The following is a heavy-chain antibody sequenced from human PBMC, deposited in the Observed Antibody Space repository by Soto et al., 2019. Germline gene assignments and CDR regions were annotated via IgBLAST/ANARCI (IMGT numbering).Heavy chain of an antibody. J-gene: IGHJ5*02. V-gene: IGHV4-59*08. D-gene: IGHD2-2*01. Sequence: PSGTLSLTCTVSGGSFNPNYWSWILQPPGKGLEWVGYIYYDGTARHNPSLKSRVTISLETSRSQFSLRLSSVSAADTAVYYCGILGKYYQSLDPWGPGILGTGFS. CDR3: GILGKYYQSLDP. CDR1: GGSFNPNY. CDR2: IYYDGTA.